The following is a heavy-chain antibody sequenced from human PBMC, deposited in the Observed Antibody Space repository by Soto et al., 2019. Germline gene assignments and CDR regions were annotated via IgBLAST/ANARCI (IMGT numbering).Heavy chain of an antibody. Sequence: EVQLVESGGGLVQPGRSLRLSCAASGFTFDDYAMHWVRQAPGKGLEWVSGISWNSGSIGYADSVKGRFTISRDNAKNSLYLQMNSLRAEDTALYYCAKARTTVTYDAFDIWGQGTMVTVSS. CDR1: GFTFDDYA. J-gene: IGHJ3*02. CDR3: AKARTTVTYDAFDI. CDR2: ISWNSGSI. V-gene: IGHV3-9*01. D-gene: IGHD4-17*01.